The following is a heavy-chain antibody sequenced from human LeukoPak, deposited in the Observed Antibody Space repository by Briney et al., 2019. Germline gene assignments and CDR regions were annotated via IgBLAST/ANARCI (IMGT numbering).Heavy chain of an antibody. Sequence: HPGGSLRLSCAASGFTFSSYWMSWVRQAPGKGLEWVANIKQDGSEKYYVDSVKGRFTISRDNAKNSLYLQMNSLRAEDTAVYYCASLKNYYDSSGYLVTDAFDIWGQGTMVTVSS. CDR3: ASLKNYYDSSGYLVTDAFDI. CDR2: IKQDGSEK. D-gene: IGHD3-22*01. V-gene: IGHV3-7*01. J-gene: IGHJ3*02. CDR1: GFTFSSYW.